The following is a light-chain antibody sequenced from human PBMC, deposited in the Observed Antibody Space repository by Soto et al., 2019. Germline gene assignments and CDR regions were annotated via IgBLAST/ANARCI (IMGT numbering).Light chain of an antibody. Sequence: QSALTQPASVSGSPGQSITISCTGTSSDVGGYNYVSWYQQHPGKATKLMIYDVSNRPSGVSNRFSGSKSGNTASLTISGLQAEDEADYYCSSYTSSSIPVVFGGGTQLTVL. J-gene: IGLJ2*01. CDR3: SSYTSSSIPVV. V-gene: IGLV2-14*01. CDR2: DVS. CDR1: SSDVGGYNY.